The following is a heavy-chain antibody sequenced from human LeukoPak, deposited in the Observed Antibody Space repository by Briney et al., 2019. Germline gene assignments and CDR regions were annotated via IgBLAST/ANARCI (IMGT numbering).Heavy chain of an antibody. V-gene: IGHV3-72*01. Sequence: GGSLRLSCAASGFTFNDHYMGWVRQAPGKGLEWLGRIKTKAQSYTTEYAASVEGRFTLSRDDSKNSLFLQMNGLKTEDTAVYYCVSDSSGSLYWGQGTLVTVSS. CDR1: GFTFNDHY. D-gene: IGHD6-19*01. J-gene: IGHJ4*02. CDR2: IKTKAQSYTT. CDR3: VSDSSGSLY.